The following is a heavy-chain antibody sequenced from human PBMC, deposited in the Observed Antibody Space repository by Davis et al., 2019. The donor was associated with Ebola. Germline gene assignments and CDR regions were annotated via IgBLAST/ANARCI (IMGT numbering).Heavy chain of an antibody. J-gene: IGHJ4*02. CDR2: ISSDSDYI. D-gene: IGHD6-13*01. Sequence: GESLKISCAASGFTFSTYSMSWVRQAPGKALEWVSSISSDSDYIYYADSAKGRFTISRDNAKNSLFLQMNSLRAEDTAVYYCARESSSSWYPYRYFDYWGQGTLVTVSS. V-gene: IGHV3-21*04. CDR3: ARESSSSWYPYRYFDY. CDR1: GFTFSTYS.